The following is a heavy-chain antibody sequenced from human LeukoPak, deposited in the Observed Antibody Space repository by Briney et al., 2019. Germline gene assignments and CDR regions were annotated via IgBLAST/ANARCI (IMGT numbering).Heavy chain of an antibody. CDR3: ARDPMARGEDWFDP. V-gene: IGHV1-2*02. Sequence: GASVKVSCKASGYTFTGYYMHWVRQAPGQGLEWMGWIHPNSGDTNYEQKFQGRVTMTRDTSINTAYMELNGLRYDDTAVYYCARDPMARGEDWFDPWGQGTLVTVSS. D-gene: IGHD3-10*01. CDR1: GYTFTGYY. J-gene: IGHJ5*01. CDR2: IHPNSGDT.